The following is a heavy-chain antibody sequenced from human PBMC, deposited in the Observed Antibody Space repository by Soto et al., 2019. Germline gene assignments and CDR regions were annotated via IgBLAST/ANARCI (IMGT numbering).Heavy chain of an antibody. CDR3: AKASGWFGEFDY. J-gene: IGHJ4*02. V-gene: IGHV3-23*01. D-gene: IGHD3-10*01. Sequence: EVQLLESGGGLVQPGGSLRLSCAASGFTFSSYAMSWVRQAPGKGLEWVSAISGSGGSTYYADYVKGRFTISRDNSKNTLYLKMNSLRAEDTAVYYCAKASGWFGEFDYWGQGTLVTVSS. CDR2: ISGSGGST. CDR1: GFTFSSYA.